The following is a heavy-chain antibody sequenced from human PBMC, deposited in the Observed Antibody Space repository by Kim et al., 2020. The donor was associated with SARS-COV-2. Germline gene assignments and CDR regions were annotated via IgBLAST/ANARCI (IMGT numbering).Heavy chain of an antibody. CDR1: GFTFDDYA. D-gene: IGHD3-10*01. Sequence: GGSLRLSCAASGFTFDDYAMHWVRQAPGKGLEWVSGISWNSGSIGYADSVKGRFTISRDNAKNSLYLQMNSLRAEDTALYYCAKDMTGSRTPSTGSNGSGSYYYYYYYGMDVWGQGTTVTVSS. V-gene: IGHV3-9*01. CDR2: ISWNSGSI. J-gene: IGHJ6*02. CDR3: AKDMTGSRTPSTGSNGSGSYYYYYYYGMDV.